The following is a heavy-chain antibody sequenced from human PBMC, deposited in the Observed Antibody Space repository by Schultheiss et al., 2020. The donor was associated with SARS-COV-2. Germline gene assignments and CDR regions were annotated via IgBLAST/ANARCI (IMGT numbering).Heavy chain of an antibody. Sequence: SETLSLTCTVSGGSISSYYWSWIRQPPGKGLEWIGYIYYSGSTNYNPSLKSRVTISVDTSKNQFSLKLRSVTAADTAVYYCTRPYSYRMDVWGAGTTVTVSS. V-gene: IGHV4-59*12. CDR1: GGSISSYY. J-gene: IGHJ6*04. CDR3: TRPYSYRMDV. CDR2: IYYSGST.